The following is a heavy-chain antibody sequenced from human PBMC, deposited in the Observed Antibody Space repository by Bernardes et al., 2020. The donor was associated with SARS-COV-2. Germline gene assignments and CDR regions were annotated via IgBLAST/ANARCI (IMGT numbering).Heavy chain of an antibody. CDR1: GFTFSSYE. J-gene: IGHJ6*02. Sequence: GGSLRLSCAASGFTFSSYEMNWVRQAPGKGLEWVSYISSSGSTIYYADSVKGRFTISRDNAKNSLYLQMNSLRAEDTAVYYCARVWSHRSGYSYTHSYYYYYYGMDVWGQGTTVTVSS. CDR3: ARVWSHRSGYSYTHSYYYYYYGMDV. V-gene: IGHV3-48*03. D-gene: IGHD5-18*01. CDR2: ISSSGSTI.